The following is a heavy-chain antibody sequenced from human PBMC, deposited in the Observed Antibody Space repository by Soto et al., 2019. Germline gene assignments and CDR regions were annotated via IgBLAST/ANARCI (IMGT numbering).Heavy chain of an antibody. CDR3: ATGVGSSSWFGWFDP. J-gene: IGHJ5*02. CDR2: IYYSGST. Sequence: PSETLSLTCTVSGGSISSGGYYWSWIRQHPGKGLEWIGYIYYSGSTYYNPSLKSRVTISVDTSKNQFSLKLSSVTAADTAVYYRATGVGSSSWFGWFDPWGQGTLVTVSS. CDR1: GGSISSGGYY. D-gene: IGHD6-13*01. V-gene: IGHV4-31*02.